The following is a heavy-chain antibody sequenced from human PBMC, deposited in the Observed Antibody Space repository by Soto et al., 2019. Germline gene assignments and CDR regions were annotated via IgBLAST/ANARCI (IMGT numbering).Heavy chain of an antibody. CDR3: TTTFKSSGLFHY. Sequence: GGSLRLSCAASGFTFSNAWMSWVRQAPGKGLEWVGRIKSKTDGGTTDYAAPVKGRLTISRDDSKNTLYLQMNSLKTEDTAVYYCTTTFKSSGLFHYWGQGTLVTVPQ. D-gene: IGHD3-22*01. CDR2: IKSKTDGGTT. V-gene: IGHV3-15*01. J-gene: IGHJ4*02. CDR1: GFTFSNAW.